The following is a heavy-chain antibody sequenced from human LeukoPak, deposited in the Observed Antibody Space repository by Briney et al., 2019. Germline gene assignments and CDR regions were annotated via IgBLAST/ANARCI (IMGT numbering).Heavy chain of an antibody. CDR3: ARDRELGYFTTNRCPHADAFDI. CDR2: INPSSGGT. V-gene: IGHV1-2*02. Sequence: GASVKVSCKASGYTFTGYHMHWVRQAPGQGLERMAWINPSSGGTKYAQRFQGRVTMTRDTSIGTAYMELSGLRSDDTAAYYCARDRELGYFTTNRCPHADAFDIWGQGTMVTVSS. J-gene: IGHJ3*02. CDR1: GYTFTGYH. D-gene: IGHD2-8*01.